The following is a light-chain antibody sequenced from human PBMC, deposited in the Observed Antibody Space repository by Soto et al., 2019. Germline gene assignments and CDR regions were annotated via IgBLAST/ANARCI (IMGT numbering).Light chain of an antibody. J-gene: IGKJ5*01. CDR2: AAS. CDR3: QQANNFPIT. CDR1: QGVSSW. Sequence: DIQLTQSPSSVSASVGDRVTITCRASQGVSSWLAWYQQRPGKAPKLLISAASTLQGGVPSRFSGSGSGTYFTLTISSLQPEDFATYYCQQANNFPITFGQGTRLDIK. V-gene: IGKV1-12*01.